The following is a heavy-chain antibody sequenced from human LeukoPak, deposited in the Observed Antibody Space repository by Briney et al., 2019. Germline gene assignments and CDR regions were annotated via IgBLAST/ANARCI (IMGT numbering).Heavy chain of an antibody. V-gene: IGHV3-21*01. D-gene: IGHD3-9*01. CDR1: GFTFTTYS. Sequence: KPGGSLRLSCEASGFTFTTYSMTWVRQAPGKGLEWVSIISSGSSAIFSADALKGRFTISRDDAKNLLYLDMNSLTAADTAVYYCARHLRYFDWLFPTYNWFDPWGQGTLVTVSS. CDR3: ARHLRYFDWLFPTYNWFDP. CDR2: ISSGSSAI. J-gene: IGHJ5*02.